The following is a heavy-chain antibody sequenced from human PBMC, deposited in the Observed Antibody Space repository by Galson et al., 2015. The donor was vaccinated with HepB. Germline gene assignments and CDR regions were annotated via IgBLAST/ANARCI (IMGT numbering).Heavy chain of an antibody. CDR3: ARDRTYYYDSSGYYGVDAFDI. CDR2: ISSSSSYI. J-gene: IGHJ3*02. V-gene: IGHV3-21*01. Sequence: SLRLSCAASGFTFSSYSMNWVRQAPGKGLEWVSSISSSSSYIYYADSVKGRFTISRDNAKNSLYLQMNSLRAEDTAVYYCARDRTYYYDSSGYYGVDAFDIWGQGTMVTVSS. CDR1: GFTFSSYS. D-gene: IGHD3-22*01.